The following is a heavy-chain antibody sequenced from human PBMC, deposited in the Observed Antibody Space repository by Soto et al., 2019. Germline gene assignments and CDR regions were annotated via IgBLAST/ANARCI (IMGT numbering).Heavy chain of an antibody. CDR3: ARARYYYDSSGYDDAFDI. CDR1: GFTFISYW. V-gene: IGHV3-7*01. D-gene: IGHD3-22*01. CDR2: IKQDGSEK. Sequence: GWSLRLACASSGFTFISYWMSWVRQAPGKGLEWVANIKQDGSEKYYVDSVKGRFTISRDNAKNSLYLQMNSLRAGDTAVYYCARARYYYDSSGYDDAFDIWGQGTMVTVSS. J-gene: IGHJ3*02.